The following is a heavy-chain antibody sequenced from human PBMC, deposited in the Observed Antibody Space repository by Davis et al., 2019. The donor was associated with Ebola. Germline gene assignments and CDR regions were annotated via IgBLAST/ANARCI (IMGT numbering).Heavy chain of an antibody. CDR3: ARDAFSLSRYDTEDH. CDR1: GFTFSSYW. J-gene: IGHJ4*02. V-gene: IGHV3-48*04. Sequence: GGSLRLSCAASGFTFSSYWMSWVRQAPGKGLEWVSYISGSATSTFYADSVKGRFTISRGNARDSLYLQMDSLRVEDTAIYYCARDAFSLSRYDTEDHWGQGTLVTVSS. D-gene: IGHD3-9*01. CDR2: ISGSATST.